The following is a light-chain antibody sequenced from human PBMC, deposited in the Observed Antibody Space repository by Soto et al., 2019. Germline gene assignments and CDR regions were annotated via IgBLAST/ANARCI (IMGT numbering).Light chain of an antibody. CDR1: SSDVGAYNY. V-gene: IGLV2-8*01. CDR2: EVT. Sequence: QSALTQPPSASGSPGQSVTISCTGTSSDVGAYNYVSWYQQHAGKAPKLVIYEVTKRPSGVPDRFSGSKSANTASLTVSGLQAEDEADYYCSSFASSNTRVLGGGTKLPVL. J-gene: IGLJ3*02. CDR3: SSFASSNTRV.